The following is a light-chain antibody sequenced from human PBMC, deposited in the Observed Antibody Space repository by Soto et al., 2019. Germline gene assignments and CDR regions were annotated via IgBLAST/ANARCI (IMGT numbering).Light chain of an antibody. V-gene: IGKV1-39*01. CDR2: SAS. CDR3: QQSYSVPHT. CDR1: QYVDRY. Sequence: DIQMTQSPSSLSASVGDSVTITCRTSQYVDRYLSWYQQIPGRAPKLLIYSASSLVTGVPPRFRGSASGTEFTLSISSLQREDFATYFCQQSYSVPHTFGQGTKLEI. J-gene: IGKJ2*01.